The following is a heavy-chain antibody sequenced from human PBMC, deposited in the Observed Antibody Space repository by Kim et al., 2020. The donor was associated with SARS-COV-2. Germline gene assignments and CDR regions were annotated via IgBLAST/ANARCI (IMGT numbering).Heavy chain of an antibody. CDR1: GYTFTSYG. D-gene: IGHD3-9*01. V-gene: IGHV1-18*01. CDR2: ISAYNGNT. J-gene: IGHJ6*03. Sequence: ASVKVSCKASGYTFTSYGISWVRQAPGQGLEWMGWISAYNGNTNYAQKLQGRVTMTTDTSTSTAYMELRSLRSDDTAVYYCARAHYDILNEEAYYYMDVWGKGTTVTVSS. CDR3: ARAHYDILNEEAYYYMDV.